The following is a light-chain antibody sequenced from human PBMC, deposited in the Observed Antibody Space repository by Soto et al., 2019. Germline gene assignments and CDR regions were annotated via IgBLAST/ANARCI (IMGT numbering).Light chain of an antibody. CDR2: GAS. CDR3: QQYGSSPRT. V-gene: IGKV3-20*01. CDR1: QSVSSSY. J-gene: IGKJ1*01. Sequence: EIVMTQSPATLSVSPGERATLSCRASQSVSSSYLAWYQQKPGQAPRLLIYGASSRATGIPDRFSGSGSGTDFTLTINRLDPEDAAVYYCQQYGSSPRTFGQGTKVDI.